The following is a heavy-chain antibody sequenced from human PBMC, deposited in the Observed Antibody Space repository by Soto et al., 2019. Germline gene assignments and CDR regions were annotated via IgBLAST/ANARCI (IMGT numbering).Heavy chain of an antibody. D-gene: IGHD4-17*01. Sequence: QVQLVESGGGVVQPGRSLRLSCAASGFTFSSYGMHWVRQAPGKGLEWVAVIWYDGSNKYYADSVKGRFTISRDNSKNTLYLQMTSLRAEDTAVYYCARDPTPYGDYGRAFDIWGQGTMVTVSS. J-gene: IGHJ3*02. CDR1: GFTFSSYG. CDR3: ARDPTPYGDYGRAFDI. V-gene: IGHV3-33*01. CDR2: IWYDGSNK.